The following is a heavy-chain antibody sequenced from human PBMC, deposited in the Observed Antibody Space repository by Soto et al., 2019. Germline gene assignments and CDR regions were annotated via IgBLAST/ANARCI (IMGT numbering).Heavy chain of an antibody. V-gene: IGHV4-34*01. CDR3: ARKKGYSYGYNWFDP. Sequence: KPSETLSLTCAVYGGSFSGYYWSWIRQPPGKGLEWIGEINHSGSTNYNPSLKSRVTISVDTSKNQFSLKLSSVTAADTAVYYCARKKGYSYGYNWFDPWGQGTLVTVSS. J-gene: IGHJ5*02. D-gene: IGHD5-18*01. CDR2: INHSGST. CDR1: GGSFSGYY.